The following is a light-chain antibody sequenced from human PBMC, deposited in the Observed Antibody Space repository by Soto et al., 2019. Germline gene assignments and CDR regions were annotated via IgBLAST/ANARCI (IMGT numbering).Light chain of an antibody. CDR2: DVS. CDR1: QSINIW. V-gene: IGKV1-5*01. CDR3: QQSYSMFIT. J-gene: IGKJ5*01. Sequence: DIQMTQSPSTLSASVGDRVTITCRASQSINIWLAWYQQKPGKAPKLLIYDVSSLESGVPSRFSGSGSGTDFTLTISSLQPEDFATYHCQQSYSMFITFGQGTRLEIK.